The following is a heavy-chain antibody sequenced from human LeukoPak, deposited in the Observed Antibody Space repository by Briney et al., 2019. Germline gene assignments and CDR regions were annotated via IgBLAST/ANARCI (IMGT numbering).Heavy chain of an antibody. D-gene: IGHD1-14*01. V-gene: IGHV3-21*01. CDR3: ARDLEPGDY. Sequence: GGSLRLSCAASGFIFSSYSMNWVRQAPGKGLEWVSPISSSSSYIYYADSVRGRFTISRDNAKNSLYLQMNSLRAEDTAVYYCARDLEPGDYWGQGTLVTVSS. J-gene: IGHJ4*02. CDR2: ISSSSSYI. CDR1: GFIFSSYS.